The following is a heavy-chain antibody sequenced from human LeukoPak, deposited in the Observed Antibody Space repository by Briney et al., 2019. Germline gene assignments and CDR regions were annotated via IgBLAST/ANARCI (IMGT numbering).Heavy chain of an antibody. Sequence: PSETLSLTCAVSGGSISSGGYSWSWIRQPPGKGLEWIGYIYHSGSTYYNPSLKSRVTISVDRSKNQFSLKLSSVTAADTAVYYCARGPRGMVRGVIKGAEYFQHWGQGTLVTVSS. CDR2: IYHSGST. J-gene: IGHJ1*01. V-gene: IGHV4-30-2*01. D-gene: IGHD3-10*01. CDR3: ARGPRGMVRGVIKGAEYFQH. CDR1: GGSISSGGYS.